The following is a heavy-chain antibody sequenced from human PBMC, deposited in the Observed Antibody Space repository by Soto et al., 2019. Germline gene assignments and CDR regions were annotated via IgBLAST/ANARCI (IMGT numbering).Heavy chain of an antibody. Sequence: QVQLQESGPGLVKPSGTLSLTCAVSGVSISSHDWWTWVRQPPGKGLEWIGESHQSGNTNYNSSLESRVTIAVAKSKNSFCLKLTSVTVADTDVYYCATRDSSRFYCGQGTLVTVSS. J-gene: IGHJ4*02. CDR3: ATRDSSRFY. V-gene: IGHV4-4*02. D-gene: IGHD6-13*01. CDR1: GVSISSHDW. CDR2: SHQSGNT.